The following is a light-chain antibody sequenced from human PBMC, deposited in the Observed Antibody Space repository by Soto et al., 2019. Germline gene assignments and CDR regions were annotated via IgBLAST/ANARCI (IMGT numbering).Light chain of an antibody. CDR3: GTYDSSLSGGV. V-gene: IGLV1-51*01. CDR1: SSNIGYNF. CDR2: DNY. J-gene: IGLJ2*01. Sequence: QSVLTQPPSVSAAPGQTVTISCSGSSSNIGYNFVSWYQQLPGKAPKLLIYDNYKRPSGIPDRFSGSKSGTSATLDITGLQTGDEADYYCGTYDSSLSGGVFGGGTKLTVL.